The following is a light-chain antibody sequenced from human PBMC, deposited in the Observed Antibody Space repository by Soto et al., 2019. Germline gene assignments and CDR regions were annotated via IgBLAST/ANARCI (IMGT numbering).Light chain of an antibody. Sequence: QSALTQPASVSGSPGQSITISCTGTSSDVGSYNLVSWYQQHPGKAPKLMIYEVSKRPSGVSNRFSGSKSGNTASLTISGLQAEDEADYYCCSYAGSSPYVFGTGNKLTVL. CDR3: CSYAGSSPYV. J-gene: IGLJ1*01. CDR1: SSDVGSYNL. V-gene: IGLV2-23*02. CDR2: EVS.